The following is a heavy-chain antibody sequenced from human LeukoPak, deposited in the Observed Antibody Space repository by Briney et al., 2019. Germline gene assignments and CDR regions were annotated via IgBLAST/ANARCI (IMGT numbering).Heavy chain of an antibody. V-gene: IGHV3-30*02. CDR3: AKYRRAFKLDY. CDR1: GFTFISYD. J-gene: IGHJ4*02. CDR2: IQYDGMNK. Sequence: GGSLRLSCAASGFTFISYDMHWVRQAPGKGLVWVAFIQYDGMNKYYADSVRGRFTISTDNSKNTLYLQMNSLRTEDTAVYYCAKYRRAFKLDYWGPGTLVTVSS. D-gene: IGHD4-11*01.